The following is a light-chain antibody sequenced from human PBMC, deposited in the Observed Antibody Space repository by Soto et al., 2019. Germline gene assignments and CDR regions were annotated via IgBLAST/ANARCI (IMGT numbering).Light chain of an antibody. V-gene: IGKV3-15*01. Sequence: ERVMTQSPATPSVSPGERATLSCRASQSVGSDLAWYQQRPGQAPRLLIYGASTRAPGIPARFSGSGSETEFTLTISSLQSEDFAVYYCQHYNNWPPWTFGQGTKVDIK. CDR2: GAS. CDR1: QSVGSD. J-gene: IGKJ1*01. CDR3: QHYNNWPPWT.